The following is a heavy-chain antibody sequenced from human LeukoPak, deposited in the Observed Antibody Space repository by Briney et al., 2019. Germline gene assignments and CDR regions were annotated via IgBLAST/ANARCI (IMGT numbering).Heavy chain of an antibody. CDR3: AREEGGGYVVDQPVDY. V-gene: IGHV3-21*01. J-gene: IGHJ4*02. D-gene: IGHD5-12*01. Sequence: PGGSLRLSCAASGFTFSSYSMNWVRQAPGKGLEWVSSISSSSSYIYYADSVEGRFTISRDNAKNSLYLQMNSLRAEDTAVYYCAREEGGGYVVDQPVDYWGQGTLVTVSS. CDR1: GFTFSSYS. CDR2: ISSSSSYI.